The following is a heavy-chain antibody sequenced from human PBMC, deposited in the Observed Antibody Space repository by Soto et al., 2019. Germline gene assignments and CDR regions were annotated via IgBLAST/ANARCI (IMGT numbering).Heavy chain of an antibody. Sequence: QVQLVESGGGVVQPGRSLRLSCAASGFTFSSYGMHWVRQAPGKGLEWVAVIWYDGSNKYYADSVKGRFTISRDNSKNTLYLQMNSLRAEDTAVYYCAREYDFWSGYYGMDVWGQGTTVTVSS. V-gene: IGHV3-33*01. CDR1: GFTFSSYG. CDR2: IWYDGSNK. J-gene: IGHJ6*02. D-gene: IGHD3-3*01. CDR3: AREYDFWSGYYGMDV.